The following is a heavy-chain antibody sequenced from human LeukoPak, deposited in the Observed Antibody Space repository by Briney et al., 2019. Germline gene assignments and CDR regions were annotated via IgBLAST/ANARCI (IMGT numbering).Heavy chain of an antibody. Sequence: PSETLSLTCIVSSGSISSDQSYWGWIRQPPGKGLEWLGTIYYSGSTYINPSLRGRLTMSVDTSKNQYSLRLNSVTAADTAVYYCASLGEVRSPHWYFDLWGRGTLVTVSS. CDR3: ASLGEVRSPHWYFDL. CDR2: IYYSGST. V-gene: IGHV4-39*07. CDR1: SGSISSDQSY. J-gene: IGHJ2*01. D-gene: IGHD3-16*01.